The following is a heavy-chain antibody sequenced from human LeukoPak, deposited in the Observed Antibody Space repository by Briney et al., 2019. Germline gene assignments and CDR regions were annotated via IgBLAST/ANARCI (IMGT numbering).Heavy chain of an antibody. CDR1: GGSFSDYS. Sequence: SETLSLTCAVYGGSFSDYSWTWIRQPPGKGLEWIGSIYYGGSTYYNPSLKSRVTISVDTSKNQFSLKLSSVTAADTAVYYCARRPWDYYYMDVWGKGTTVTISS. D-gene: IGHD7-27*01. V-gene: IGHV4-34*01. CDR3: ARRPWDYYYMDV. CDR2: IYYGGST. J-gene: IGHJ6*03.